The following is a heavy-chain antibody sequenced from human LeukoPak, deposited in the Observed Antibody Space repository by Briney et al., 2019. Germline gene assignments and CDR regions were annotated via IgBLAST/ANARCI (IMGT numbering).Heavy chain of an antibody. Sequence: GESLKISCKGSGYTFTSNWIGWVRQMPGKGLEWMGIIYPGDSDTRYSPSFQGQVTISADKSISTAYLQWSSLKASDTAMYYCARGLVRLPYGMDVWGQGTTVTVSS. CDR2: IYPGDSDT. CDR3: ARGLVRLPYGMDV. D-gene: IGHD3-16*02. V-gene: IGHV5-51*01. J-gene: IGHJ6*02. CDR1: GYTFTSNW.